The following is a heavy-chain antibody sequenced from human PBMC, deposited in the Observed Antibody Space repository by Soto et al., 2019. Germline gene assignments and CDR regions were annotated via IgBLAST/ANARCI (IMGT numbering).Heavy chain of an antibody. Sequence: EVQLVESGGGLVKPGGSLRLSCAASGFTFSSYSMNWVRQAPGKGLEWVSSISSSSSYIYYADSVKGRFTISRDNAKNSLYLQMNSLRAEDTAVYYCARDKGIVATYDYWGQGTLVTVSS. CDR1: GFTFSSYS. D-gene: IGHD5-12*01. J-gene: IGHJ4*02. CDR3: ARDKGIVATYDY. V-gene: IGHV3-21*01. CDR2: ISSSSSYI.